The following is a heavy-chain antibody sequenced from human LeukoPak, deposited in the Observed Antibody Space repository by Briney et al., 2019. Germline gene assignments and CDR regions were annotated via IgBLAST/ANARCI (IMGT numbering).Heavy chain of an antibody. CDR3: VRDQGGAVSY. CDR2: ISSLSGTI. Sequence: GGSLRLSCAASGFTFSSYEMNWVRQAPGKGLEWVSYISSLSGTINYADSVKGRFIISRDNVKNSMFLQMNSLRAEDTAVYYCVRDQGGAVSYWGQGTLVTVSS. J-gene: IGHJ4*02. D-gene: IGHD3-16*01. CDR1: GFTFSSYE. V-gene: IGHV3-48*01.